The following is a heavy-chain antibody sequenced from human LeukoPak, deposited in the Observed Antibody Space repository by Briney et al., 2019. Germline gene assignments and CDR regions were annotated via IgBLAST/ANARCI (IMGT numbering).Heavy chain of an antibody. V-gene: IGHV1-18*01. J-gene: IGHJ6*02. CDR1: GYTFTSYG. Sequence: ASVKVSCKASGYTFTSYGISWVRQAPGQGLEWMGWISAYNGNTNYVQKLQGRVTMTTDTSTSTAYMELRSLRSDDTAVYYCARDRYCSGGSCYSNYYGMDVWGQGTTVTVSS. CDR2: ISAYNGNT. CDR3: ARDRYCSGGSCYSNYYGMDV. D-gene: IGHD2-15*01.